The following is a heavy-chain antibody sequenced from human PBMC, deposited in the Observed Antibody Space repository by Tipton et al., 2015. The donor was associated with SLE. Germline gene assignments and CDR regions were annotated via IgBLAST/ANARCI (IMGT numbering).Heavy chain of an antibody. CDR1: GYTFTSYA. J-gene: IGHJ4*02. V-gene: IGHV1-18*01. D-gene: IGHD3-3*01. Sequence: QLVQSGAELRKPGASVKVFCRASGYTFTSYAISWVRQAPGQGLEWMGWISAYNGNTNYAQKLQGRVTMTTDTSTSTAYMELRSLRSDDTAVYYCASGVTIFGVVPTDYWGQGTLVTVSS. CDR2: ISAYNGNT. CDR3: ASGVTIFGVVPTDY.